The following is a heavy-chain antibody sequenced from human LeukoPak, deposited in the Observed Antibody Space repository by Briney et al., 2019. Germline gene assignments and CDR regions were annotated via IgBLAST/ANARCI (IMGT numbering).Heavy chain of an antibody. V-gene: IGHV3-74*01. CDR3: TRGADY. CDR2: INSDGMKT. CDR1: GLTFSSSW. J-gene: IGHJ4*02. Sequence: GGSLRLSCAASGLTFSSSWMHWVRQAPGKGLVWVSRINSDGMKTDYADSVKGRFTIPRDNAKNKLYMQMDSLRAEDTAIHYCTRGADYWGQGTLVTVSS.